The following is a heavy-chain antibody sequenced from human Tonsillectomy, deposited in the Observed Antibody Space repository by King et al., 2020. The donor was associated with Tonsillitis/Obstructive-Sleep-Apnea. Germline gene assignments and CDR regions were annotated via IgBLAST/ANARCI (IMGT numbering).Heavy chain of an antibody. CDR1: GYSFTSHW. D-gene: IGHD4-11*01. Sequence: VQLVQSGAEVKKPGESLRISCRGFGYSFTSHWIAWVRQMPGKGLEWMGIIYPDDSDARYSPSFQGQVTIPADKSINTAYLQWRSLKASDTAIYFCAGHSVLTSVPMSWLDPWGQGTLVTVSS. CDR3: AGHSVLTSVPMSWLDP. CDR2: IYPDDSDA. J-gene: IGHJ5*02. V-gene: IGHV5-51*01.